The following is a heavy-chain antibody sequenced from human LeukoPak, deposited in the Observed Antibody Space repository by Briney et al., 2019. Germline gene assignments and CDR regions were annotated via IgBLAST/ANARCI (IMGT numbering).Heavy chain of an antibody. J-gene: IGHJ3*02. CDR3: ARDYYDSGGYPGLDAFDI. CDR1: GFTFSSYA. CDR2: ISGSGGST. Sequence: PGGSLRLSCAASGFTFSSYAMSWVRQAPGKGLEWVSAISGSGGSTYYADSVKGRFTISRDNSKNTLYLQMNSLRAEDTAVYYCARDYYDSGGYPGLDAFDIWGQGTTVTVSS. V-gene: IGHV3-23*01. D-gene: IGHD3-22*01.